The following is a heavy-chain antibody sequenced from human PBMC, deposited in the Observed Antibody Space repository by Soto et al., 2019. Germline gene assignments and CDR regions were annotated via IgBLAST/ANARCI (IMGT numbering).Heavy chain of an antibody. CDR1: GFIFSPYT. Sequence: QVQLVESGGGVVQPGRSLRLSCAASGFIFSPYTMHWVRQTPGKGLEWVAVLSYDGNDKYYADSVKGRFTISRDNSNNTLYLQMNSLRAEDTALYYCARGGGFCGADCYKGGIDYWGQGTLVTVSS. CDR2: LSYDGNDK. J-gene: IGHJ4*02. D-gene: IGHD2-21*02. CDR3: ARGGGFCGADCYKGGIDY. V-gene: IGHV3-30-3*01.